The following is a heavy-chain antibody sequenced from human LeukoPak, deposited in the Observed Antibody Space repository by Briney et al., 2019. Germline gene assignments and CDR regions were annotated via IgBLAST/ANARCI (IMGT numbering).Heavy chain of an antibody. J-gene: IGHJ5*02. CDR2: IYYSGST. CDR1: GGSISSYY. CDR3: AREVLLWFGECGWFDP. Sequence: SETLSLTCTVSGGSISSYYWSWVRQPPGKGLEWIGYIYYSGSTNYNPSLTSRVTISVDTSKNQFSLKLSSVTAADTAVYYCAREVLLWFGECGWFDPWGQGTLVTVSS. V-gene: IGHV4-59*01. D-gene: IGHD3-10*01.